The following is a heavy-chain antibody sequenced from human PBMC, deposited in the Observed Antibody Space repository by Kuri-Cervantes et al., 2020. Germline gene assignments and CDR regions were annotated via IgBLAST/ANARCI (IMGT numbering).Heavy chain of an antibody. D-gene: IGHD5-18*01. V-gene: IGHV3-30-3*01. CDR3: ARAQKYSYGWGNYYYYGMDV. Sequence: GESLKISCAASEFTFSSYAMHWVRQAPGKGLEWVAVISYDGSNKYYADSVKGRFTISRDNSKNTLYLQMNSLRAEDTAVYYCARAQKYSYGWGNYYYYGMDVWGQGTTVTVSS. J-gene: IGHJ6*02. CDR2: ISYDGSNK. CDR1: EFTFSSYA.